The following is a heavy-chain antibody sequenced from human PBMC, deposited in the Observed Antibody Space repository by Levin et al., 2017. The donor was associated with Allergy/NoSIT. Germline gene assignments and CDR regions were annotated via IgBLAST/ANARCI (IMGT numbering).Heavy chain of an antibody. V-gene: IGHV1-69*04. J-gene: IGHJ6*02. CDR2: IIPILGIA. CDR1: GGTFSSYA. CDR3: ARDVTVALPPYYYYGMDV. Sequence: GASVKVSCKASGGTFSSYAISWVRQAPGQGLEWMGRIIPILGIANYAQKFQGRVTITADKSTSTAYMELSSLRSEDTAVYYCARDVTVALPPYYYYGMDVWGQGTTVTVSS. D-gene: IGHD2-15*01.